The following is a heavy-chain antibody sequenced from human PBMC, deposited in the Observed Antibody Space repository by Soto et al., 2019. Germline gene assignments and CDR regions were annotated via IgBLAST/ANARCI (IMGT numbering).Heavy chain of an antibody. J-gene: IGHJ4*02. V-gene: IGHV3-15*07. Sequence: GGSLRLSCAASGFTFSNAWMNWVRQAPGKGLEWVGRIKSKTDGGTTDYAAPVKGRFTISRDDSKNTRYLQMNSLKTEDTAVYYCTTTPARVPSQKYYYDSSGYFDYWGQGTLVTVSS. CDR2: IKSKTDGGTT. CDR1: GFTFSNAW. D-gene: IGHD3-22*01. CDR3: TTTPARVPSQKYYYDSSGYFDY.